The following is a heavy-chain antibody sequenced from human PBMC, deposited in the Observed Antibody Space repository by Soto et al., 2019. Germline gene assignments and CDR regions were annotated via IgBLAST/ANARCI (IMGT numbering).Heavy chain of an antibody. J-gene: IGHJ5*02. CDR1: EAYSIDGC. V-gene: IGHV4-59*08. D-gene: IGHD3-22*01. CDR3: ARSYNDSTGFAVDP. CDR2: MYFGGSF. Sequence: SETQRLSGTVSEAYSIDGCLRWIRQPPGKGLEWIGFMYFGGSFNYTPPLSSRVTLSVETSKNQFSMKVTSVTASDTAVYYCARSYNDSTGFAVDPWGHGTLVTVSP.